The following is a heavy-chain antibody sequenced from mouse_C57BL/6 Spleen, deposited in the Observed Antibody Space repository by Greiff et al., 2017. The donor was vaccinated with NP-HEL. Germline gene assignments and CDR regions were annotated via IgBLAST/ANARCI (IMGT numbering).Heavy chain of an antibody. CDR2: ISYDGSN. Sequence: EVKLQESGPGLVKPSQSLSLTCSVTGYSITSGYYWNWIRQFPGNKLEWMGYISYDGSNNYNPSLKNRISITRDTSKNQFFLKLTSVTTEDTATYYCAMGGVDFDYWGQGTTLTVSS. CDR3: AMGGVDFDY. CDR1: GYSITSGYY. V-gene: IGHV3-6*01. J-gene: IGHJ2*01.